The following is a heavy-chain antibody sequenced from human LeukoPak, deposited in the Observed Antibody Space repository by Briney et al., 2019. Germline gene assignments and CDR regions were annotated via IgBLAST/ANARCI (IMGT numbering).Heavy chain of an antibody. J-gene: IGHJ5*02. CDR2: INSDGSST. CDR3: AKGGYCSGGSCYASWFDP. V-gene: IGHV3-74*01. CDR1: GFTFSSYW. D-gene: IGHD2-15*01. Sequence: PGGSLRLSCAASGFTFSSYWMHWVRQAPGKGLVWVSRINSDGSSTSYADSVKGRFTISRDNSKNTLYLQMNSLRAEDTAVYYCAKGGYCSGGSCYASWFDPWGQGTLVTVSS.